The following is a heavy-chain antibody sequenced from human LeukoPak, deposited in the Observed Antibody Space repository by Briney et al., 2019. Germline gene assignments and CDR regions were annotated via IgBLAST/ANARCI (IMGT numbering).Heavy chain of an antibody. CDR2: FDPEDGET. CDR3: ATPSSVVAATLFDY. D-gene: IGHD2-15*01. J-gene: IGHJ4*02. Sequence: EASVKVSCKVSGYTLTELSMHWVRHPPGKGLGWMGGFDPEDGETIYGQKFQGRVTMTEDTSTDTAYMELSSLRSEDTAVYYCATPSSVVAATLFDYWGQGTLVTVSS. V-gene: IGHV1-24*01. CDR1: GYTLTELS.